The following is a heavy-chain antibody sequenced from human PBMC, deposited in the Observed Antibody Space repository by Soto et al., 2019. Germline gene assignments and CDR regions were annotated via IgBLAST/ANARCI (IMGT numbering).Heavy chain of an antibody. CDR2: INHSGST. CDR1: GGSFSGYY. Sequence: SETLSLTCAVYGGSFSGYYWSWIRQPPGKGLEWIGEINHSGSTNYNPSLKSRVTISVDTSKNQFSLKLSSVTAADTAVYYCARGPNYYDSSGYYRSWYFDYWGQGTLVTVSS. J-gene: IGHJ4*02. CDR3: ARGPNYYDSSGYYRSWYFDY. D-gene: IGHD3-22*01. V-gene: IGHV4-34*01.